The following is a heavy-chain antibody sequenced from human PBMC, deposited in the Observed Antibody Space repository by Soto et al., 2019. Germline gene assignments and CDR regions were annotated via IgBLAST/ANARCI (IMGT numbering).Heavy chain of an antibody. Sequence: QVQLVESGGGVVQPGRSLRLSCAASGFTFSSYAMHWVRQAPGKGLELVAVISYDGSNKYYADSVKGRFTISRDNSKNTLYLQMNSLRAEDTAVYYCARDWGYCTNGVCSRFDYWGQGTLVPVSS. D-gene: IGHD2-8*01. J-gene: IGHJ4*02. CDR1: GFTFSSYA. CDR2: ISYDGSNK. CDR3: ARDWGYCTNGVCSRFDY. V-gene: IGHV3-30-3*01.